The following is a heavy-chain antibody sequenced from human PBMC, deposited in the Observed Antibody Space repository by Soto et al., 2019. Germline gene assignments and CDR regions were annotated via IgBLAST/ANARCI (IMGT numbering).Heavy chain of an antibody. CDR1: GGSISSYY. Sequence: ETLSLTCTVSGGSISSYYWSWIRQPPGKGLEWIGYIYYSGSTNYNPSLKSRVTISVDTSKNQFSLKLSSVTAADTAVYYCARGITILPTYYYYYMDVWGKGTTVTVSS. D-gene: IGHD3-9*01. V-gene: IGHV4-59*01. CDR2: IYYSGST. J-gene: IGHJ6*03. CDR3: ARGITILPTYYYYYMDV.